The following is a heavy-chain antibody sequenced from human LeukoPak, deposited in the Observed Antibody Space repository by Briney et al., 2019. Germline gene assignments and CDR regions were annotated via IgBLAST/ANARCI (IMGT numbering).Heavy chain of an antibody. CDR2: IWYDGSNK. CDR3: AREAQQWPYFDY. Sequence: GGSLRLFCAASGFTFSSYGVHWVRQAPGKGLEWVAVIWYDGSNKYYADSVKGRFTISRDNSKNTLYLQMNSLRAEDTAVYYCAREAQQWPYFDYWGQGTLVTVSS. CDR1: GFTFSSYG. V-gene: IGHV3-33*01. J-gene: IGHJ4*02. D-gene: IGHD6-19*01.